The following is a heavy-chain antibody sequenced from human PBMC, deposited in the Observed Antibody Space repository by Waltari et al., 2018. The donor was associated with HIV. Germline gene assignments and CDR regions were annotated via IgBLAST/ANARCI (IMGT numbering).Heavy chain of an antibody. Sequence: QVQLVQSGAEVKKPGSSVKVSCKASGGTFSSYAISWVRQAPGQGLEWMGGIIPIFGTANYAQKFQGRVTITADESTSTAYMELSSLRSEDTAVYYCARGFLEWPIPTINWFDPWGQGTLVTVSS. J-gene: IGHJ5*02. V-gene: IGHV1-69*01. CDR1: GGTFSSYA. CDR2: IIPIFGTA. CDR3: ARGFLEWPIPTINWFDP. D-gene: IGHD3-3*01.